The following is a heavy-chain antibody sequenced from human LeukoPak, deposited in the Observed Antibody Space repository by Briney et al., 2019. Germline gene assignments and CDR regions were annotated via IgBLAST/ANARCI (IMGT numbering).Heavy chain of an antibody. J-gene: IGHJ4*02. CDR2: INPNSGGT. Sequence: GASVKVSCKASGYTFTGYYMHWVRQAPGQGLEWMGWINPNSGGTNYAQKFQGGVTMTRDTSISTAYMELSRLRSDDTAVYYCAREGITGTTSIDYWGQGTLVTVSS. V-gene: IGHV1-2*02. CDR1: GYTFTGYY. CDR3: AREGITGTTSIDY. D-gene: IGHD1-20*01.